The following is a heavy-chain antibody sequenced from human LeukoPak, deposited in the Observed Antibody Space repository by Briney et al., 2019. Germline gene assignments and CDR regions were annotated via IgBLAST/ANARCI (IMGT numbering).Heavy chain of an antibody. Sequence: GGSLRLSCAASGFTFSSYSMNWVRQAPGKGLEWVSYISSSGSTIYYADSVKGRFTISRDNAKNSLYLQMNSLRAEGTAVYYCARDQTINRFDYWGQGTLVTVSS. J-gene: IGHJ4*02. D-gene: IGHD5-24*01. V-gene: IGHV3-48*04. CDR2: ISSSGSTI. CDR1: GFTFSSYS. CDR3: ARDQTINRFDY.